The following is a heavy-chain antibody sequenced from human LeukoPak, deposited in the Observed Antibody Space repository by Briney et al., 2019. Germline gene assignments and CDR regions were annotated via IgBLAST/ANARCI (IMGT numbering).Heavy chain of an antibody. CDR3: TKGEWNDY. CDR2: ISYDGSNK. J-gene: IGHJ4*02. CDR1: GFTFSSYA. V-gene: IGHV3-30*04. D-gene: IGHD3-3*01. Sequence: GGSLRLSCAASGFTFSSYAMHWVRQAPGKGLEWVAVISYDGSNKYYADSVKGRFTISRDNAKNSLFLQMNSLGAGDSAVYYCTKGEWNDYWGQGTLVTVSS.